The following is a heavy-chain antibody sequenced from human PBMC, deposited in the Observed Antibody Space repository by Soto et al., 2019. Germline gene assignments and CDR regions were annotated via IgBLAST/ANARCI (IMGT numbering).Heavy chain of an antibody. CDR1: GFTFDDYA. J-gene: IGHJ5*02. V-gene: IGHV3-9*01. Sequence: QPGGSLRLSCAASGFTFDDYAMHWVRQAPGKGLEWVSGISWNSGSIGYADSVKGRFTISRDNAKNSLYLQMNSLRAEDTALYYCAKDFHRGYSYGCWFDPWGQGTLVTVSS. CDR3: AKDFHRGYSYGCWFDP. CDR2: ISWNSGSI. D-gene: IGHD5-18*01.